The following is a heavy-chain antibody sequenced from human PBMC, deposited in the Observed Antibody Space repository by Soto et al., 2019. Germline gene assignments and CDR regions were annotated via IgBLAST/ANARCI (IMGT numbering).Heavy chain of an antibody. CDR2: IYYSGST. Sequence: SETLSVTCSVLGGSISSSSYFRGWIRQPPGKGLEWIGSIYYSGSTYYNPSLKSRVTVSVDTSKNQFSLKLSSVTAADTAVYYCARHPSDFWFDPWGQGTLVTVSS. V-gene: IGHV4-39*01. CDR1: GGSISSSSYF. D-gene: IGHD2-21*02. CDR3: ARHPSDFWFDP. J-gene: IGHJ5*02.